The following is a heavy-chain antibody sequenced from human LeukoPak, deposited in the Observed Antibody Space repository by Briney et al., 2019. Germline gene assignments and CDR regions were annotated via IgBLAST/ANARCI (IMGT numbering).Heavy chain of an antibody. V-gene: IGHV3-23*01. Sequence: GGSLRLSCAASGFTFSSYAMSWVRQAPGKGLEWVSAISGSGGSTYYADSVKGRFTISRDNSKNTLYLQMNSLRAEDTAVYYCVKVIRGYSYGYLDYWGQGTLVTVSS. J-gene: IGHJ4*02. D-gene: IGHD5-18*01. CDR1: GFTFSSYA. CDR2: ISGSGGST. CDR3: VKVIRGYSYGYLDY.